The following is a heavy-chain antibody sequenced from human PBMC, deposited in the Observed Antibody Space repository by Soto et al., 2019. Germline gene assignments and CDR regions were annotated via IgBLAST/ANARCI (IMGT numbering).Heavy chain of an antibody. CDR2: INPSGGYT. Sequence: GASVKVSCKASGYTFTSYYMNWVRQAPGQGLEWLGIINPSGGYTTYAQRFLGRVTMTSDTSTSTVHMELGSLTSEDTAVYYCARSILVVTALDYWGQGTLVTVSS. V-gene: IGHV1-46*01. J-gene: IGHJ4*02. CDR1: GYTFTSYY. D-gene: IGHD2-21*02. CDR3: ARSILVVTALDY.